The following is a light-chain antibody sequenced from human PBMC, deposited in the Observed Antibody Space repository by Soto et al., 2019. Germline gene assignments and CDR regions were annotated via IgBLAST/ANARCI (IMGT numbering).Light chain of an antibody. Sequence: QPVLTQSPSASASLGASVKLTCTLSSGHSSYAIAWHQQQPEKGPRYLMTLNSDGSHSKGDGIPDRFSGSSSGAERYLTISSLQSEDEADYYCQTWVTGIGWVFGGGTKLTVL. V-gene: IGLV4-69*01. CDR1: SGHSSYA. CDR2: LNSDGSH. J-gene: IGLJ3*02. CDR3: QTWVTGIGWV.